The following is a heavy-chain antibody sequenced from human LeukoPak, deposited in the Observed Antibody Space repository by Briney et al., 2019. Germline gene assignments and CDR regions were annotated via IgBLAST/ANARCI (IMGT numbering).Heavy chain of an antibody. CDR2: MRQDGSEK. CDR1: GFTFSSYW. Sequence: GGSLRLSCAASGFTFSSYWMSWVRLAPGKGLECVANMRQDGSEKYYVDSVKGRFTISRDNAKNSLYLLLNSLRAEDTAVYYCARKSGPYYDSSAYYYFDYWGQGTLVTVSS. CDR3: ARKSGPYYDSSAYYYFDY. V-gene: IGHV3-7*01. D-gene: IGHD3-22*01. J-gene: IGHJ4*02.